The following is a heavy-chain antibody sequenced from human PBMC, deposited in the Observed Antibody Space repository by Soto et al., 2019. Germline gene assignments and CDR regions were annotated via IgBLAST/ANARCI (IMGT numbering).Heavy chain of an antibody. J-gene: IGHJ4*02. CDR2: IIPILGIA. D-gene: IGHD4-17*01. V-gene: IGHV1-69*02. Sequence: ASVKVSCKASGGTFSSYTISWVRQAPGQGLEWMGRIIPILGIANYAQKFQGRVTITADKSTSTAYMELSSLRSEDTAVYYCATLDMTTVTATGVDYWGQGTLVTVSS. CDR1: GGTFSSYT. CDR3: ATLDMTTVTATGVDY.